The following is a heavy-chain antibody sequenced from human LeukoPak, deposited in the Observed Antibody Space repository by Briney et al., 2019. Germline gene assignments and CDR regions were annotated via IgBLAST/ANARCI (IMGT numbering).Heavy chain of an antibody. CDR2: IYYSGST. D-gene: IGHD3-3*01. J-gene: IGHJ6*03. V-gene: IGHV4-59*01. CDR3: ARQGSAVTIFGVVNVYMDV. Sequence: SETLSLTCTVSGGSISSYYWSWIRQPPGKGLEWIGYIYYSGSTNYNPSLKSRVTISVDTSKNQFSLKLSSVTAADTAVYYCARQGSAVTIFGVVNVYMDVWGTGTTVTVSS. CDR1: GGSISSYY.